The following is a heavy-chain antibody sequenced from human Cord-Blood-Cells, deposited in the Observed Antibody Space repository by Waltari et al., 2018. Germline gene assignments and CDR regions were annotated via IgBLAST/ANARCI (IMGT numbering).Heavy chain of an antibody. J-gene: IGHJ3*02. CDR1: GGSFSGYS. Sequence: QVQLHQGGAALLQPSEPLSLPCAGSGGSFSGYSWRWTRQPPGKGLEWIGEINHSGSTNYNPSLKSRVTISVDTSKNQFSLKLSSVTAADTAVYYCARGRLGYCSSTSCYDAFDIWGQGTMVTVSS. V-gene: IGHV4-34*01. CDR3: ARGRLGYCSSTSCYDAFDI. CDR2: INHSGST. D-gene: IGHD2-2*03.